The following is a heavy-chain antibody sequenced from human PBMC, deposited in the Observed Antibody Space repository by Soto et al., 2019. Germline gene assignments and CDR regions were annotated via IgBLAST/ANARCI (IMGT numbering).Heavy chain of an antibody. CDR1: AFTFNNFP. CDR3: AREKCSSTSCNHGMDV. J-gene: IGHJ6*02. CDR2: ITTTSSYK. Sequence: GGSLRLSCVASAFTFNNFPMHWVRQAPGKGLQWLASITTTSSYKYYAESVKGRFSISRDNAKNSLYRELTNLRSEDTAVYYCAREKCSSTSCNHGMDVWGLGTTVTVSS. D-gene: IGHD2-2*01. V-gene: IGHV3-21*04.